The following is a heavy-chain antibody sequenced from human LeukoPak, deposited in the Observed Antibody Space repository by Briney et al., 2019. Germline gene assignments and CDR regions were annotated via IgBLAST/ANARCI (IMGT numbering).Heavy chain of an antibody. CDR1: GGSFSGYS. CDR2: INYSGNT. D-gene: IGHD1-26*01. Sequence: SENLSLTCAVYGGSFSGYSWTWIRQSPGKGLEWIGKINYSGNTNYNPSLQSRLIISVDTSKNQFSLNLTSVTAADTGVYYCARKWASWYYYMDVWGTGTTVSV. CDR3: ARKWASWYYYMDV. J-gene: IGHJ6*03. V-gene: IGHV4-34*01.